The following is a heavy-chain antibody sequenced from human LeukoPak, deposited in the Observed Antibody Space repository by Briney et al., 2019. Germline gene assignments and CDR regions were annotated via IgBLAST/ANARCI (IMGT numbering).Heavy chain of an antibody. CDR3: AKYDSFDHYYDSSGRFDC. CDR1: GFTFSNYV. J-gene: IGHJ4*02. CDR2: ISGSAGDT. D-gene: IGHD3-22*01. Sequence: GGSLRLSCAASGFTFSNYVMNWVRQAPGKGLEWVSAISGSAGDTYFSDSVKGRFTISRDNSKSTLFLQMNSLRAEDTAVYYCAKYDSFDHYYDSSGRFDCWGQGTLVTVSS. V-gene: IGHV3-23*01.